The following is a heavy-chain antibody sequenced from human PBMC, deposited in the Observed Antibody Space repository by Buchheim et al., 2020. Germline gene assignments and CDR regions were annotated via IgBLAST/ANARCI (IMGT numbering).Heavy chain of an antibody. CDR1: GFTFSNHG. J-gene: IGHJ4*02. Sequence: QVQLVESGGGVIQPGRSLTLSCTTSGFTFSNHGMHWVRQAPGKGLEWVAVIWNDGNTKYYVESVKGRFTISRDISKNTVYLQMNSLRAEDTAVYYCARAAWGHVGDLWGQGTL. V-gene: IGHV3-33*01. D-gene: IGHD3-16*01. CDR3: ARAAWGHVGDL. CDR2: IWNDGNTK.